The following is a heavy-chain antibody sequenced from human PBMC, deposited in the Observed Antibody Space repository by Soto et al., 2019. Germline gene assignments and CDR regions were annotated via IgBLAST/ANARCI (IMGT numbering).Heavy chain of an antibody. CDR3: ARGIVVVPAAIGYYYYMDV. Sequence: QVQLVQSGAEVKKPGASVKVSCKASGYTFTSYGISWVRQAPGQGLEWMGWISAYNGNTNYAQKLQGRVTMTTDTSTSTAYMDLRSLRSDDTAVYYCARGIVVVPAAIGYYYYMDVWGKGTTVTVSS. V-gene: IGHV1-18*01. D-gene: IGHD2-2*01. CDR1: GYTFTSYG. J-gene: IGHJ6*03. CDR2: ISAYNGNT.